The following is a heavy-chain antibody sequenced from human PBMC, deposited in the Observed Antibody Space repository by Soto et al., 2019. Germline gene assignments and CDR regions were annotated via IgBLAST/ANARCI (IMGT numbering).Heavy chain of an antibody. Sequence: GGSLRLSCTASGFTFSDYAMHWVRQAPGKGLEWVALIWYDGSKIYYADSVKGRFTISRDNSKNTVYLQLNSLRAEDTAVYYCARVYGDYAPDHWGQGTLVTVSS. J-gene: IGHJ4*02. D-gene: IGHD4-17*01. CDR3: ARVYGDYAPDH. CDR2: IWYDGSKI. V-gene: IGHV3-33*01. CDR1: GFTFSDYA.